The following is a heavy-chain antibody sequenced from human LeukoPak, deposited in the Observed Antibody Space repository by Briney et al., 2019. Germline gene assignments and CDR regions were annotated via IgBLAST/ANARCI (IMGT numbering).Heavy chain of an antibody. CDR2: INPSGGST. CDR1: GYTFTSYY. V-gene: IGHV1-46*01. CDR3: AALAVAGPFDY. J-gene: IGHJ4*02. D-gene: IGHD6-19*01. Sequence: ASVKVSCKASGYTFTSYYIHWVRQAPGQGLEWMGIINPSGGSTSYAQKFQGRVTMTRDTSTSTVYMELSSLRSEDTAVYYCAALAVAGPFDYWGQATLVTVSS.